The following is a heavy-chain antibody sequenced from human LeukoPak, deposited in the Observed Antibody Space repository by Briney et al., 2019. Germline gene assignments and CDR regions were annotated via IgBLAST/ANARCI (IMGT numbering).Heavy chain of an antibody. V-gene: IGHV3-13*01. CDR2: IGTAGDT. CDR1: GFTFSSYD. D-gene: IGHD2-21*01. CDR3: ARDLEFVSVDGYYYYYGMDV. J-gene: IGHJ6*02. Sequence: GGSLRLSCAASGFTFSSYDMHWVRQATGKGLEWVSAIGTAGDTYYPGSVKGRFTISRENAKNSLYLQMNSLRAGDTAVYYCARDLEFVSVDGYYYYYGMDVWGRGTTVTVSS.